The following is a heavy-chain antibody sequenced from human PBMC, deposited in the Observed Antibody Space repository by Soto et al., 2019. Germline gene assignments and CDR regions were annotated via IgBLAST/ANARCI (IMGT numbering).Heavy chain of an antibody. CDR3: ARGMVVAAAKGANYFDY. J-gene: IGHJ4*02. Sequence: GASVKVSCKASGGTFSSYAISWVRQAPGQGLEWMGGIIPIFGTANYAQKFQGRVTITADESTSTAYMELSSLRSEDTAVYYCARGMVVAAAKGANYFDYWGQGTLVTVSS. V-gene: IGHV1-69*13. CDR1: GGTFSSYA. D-gene: IGHD2-15*01. CDR2: IIPIFGTA.